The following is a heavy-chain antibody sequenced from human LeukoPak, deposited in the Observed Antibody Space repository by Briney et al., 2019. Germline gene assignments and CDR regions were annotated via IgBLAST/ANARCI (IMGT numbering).Heavy chain of an antibody. CDR2: IYPSGGT. CDR3: AREYGDLDY. CDR1: GGSISGFY. Sequence: KPTETLSLTCIVSGGSISGFYWSWIRQPAGKGLEWIGRIYPSGGTNYNPSLKSRVTMSTDTSKNQSSLKLRSVTAADTAVYYCAREYGDLDYWGQGTLVTVSS. D-gene: IGHD4-17*01. J-gene: IGHJ4*02. V-gene: IGHV4-4*07.